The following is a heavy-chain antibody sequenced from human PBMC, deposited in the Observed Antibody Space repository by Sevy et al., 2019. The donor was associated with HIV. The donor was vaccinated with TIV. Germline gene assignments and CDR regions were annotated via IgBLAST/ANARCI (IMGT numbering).Heavy chain of an antibody. CDR1: GFTFSSYA. CDR2: ISYDGSNK. V-gene: IGHV3-30*04. Sequence: GGSLRLSCAASGFTFSSYAMHWVRQAPGKGLEWEAVISYDGSNKYYADSVKSRFTISRDNSKNTLYLQMNSLRAEDTAVYYCARDHGSGSYYYYYGMDVWGQGTTVTDSS. J-gene: IGHJ6*02. D-gene: IGHD3-10*01. CDR3: ARDHGSGSYYYYYGMDV.